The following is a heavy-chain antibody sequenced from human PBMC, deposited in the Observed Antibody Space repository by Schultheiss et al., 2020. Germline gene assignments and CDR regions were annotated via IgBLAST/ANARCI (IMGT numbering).Heavy chain of an antibody. D-gene: IGHD3-22*01. V-gene: IGHV3-74*01. J-gene: IGHJ6*03. CDR3: TRDRSHDSRDDMAL. CDR1: GVSISNYW. CDR2: TNSDGTSI. Sequence: LSLTCAASGVSISNYWMHWVRQAPGKGLVWVARTNSDGTSINYADSVKGRFTISRDNAQNTLYLQMHSLRTEDTAVYYCTRDRSHDSRDDMALWGKGTTVTVSS.